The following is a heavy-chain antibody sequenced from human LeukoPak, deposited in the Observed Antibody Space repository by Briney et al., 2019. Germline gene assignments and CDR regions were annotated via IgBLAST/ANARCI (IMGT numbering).Heavy chain of an antibody. CDR3: AGPLKSIAARYFDL. V-gene: IGHV1-69*04. D-gene: IGHD6-6*01. CDR1: GGTFSSYA. J-gene: IGHJ2*01. Sequence: SVKVSCKASGGTFSSYAISWVRLPPGQGLEWMGRILPILGIINYAQKFQGRVTITADKSTSTAYMELSSLRSEDTAVYYCAGPLKSIAARYFDLWGRGTLVTVSS. CDR2: ILPILGII.